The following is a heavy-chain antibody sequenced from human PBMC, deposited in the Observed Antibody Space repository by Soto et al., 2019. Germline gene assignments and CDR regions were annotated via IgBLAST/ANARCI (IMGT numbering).Heavy chain of an antibody. Sequence: SETLSLTCTVSGGSISSYYWSWIRQPPGKGLEWLGDINHVGITNYNPSLNSRVSIPVDTSKNQFSLKLSSVTAADTAVYYCARVNYDFWSGYYYYGMDVWGQGTTVTVSS. D-gene: IGHD3-3*01. CDR3: ARVNYDFWSGYYYYGMDV. CDR1: GGSISSYY. V-gene: IGHV4-59*01. CDR2: INHVGIT. J-gene: IGHJ6*02.